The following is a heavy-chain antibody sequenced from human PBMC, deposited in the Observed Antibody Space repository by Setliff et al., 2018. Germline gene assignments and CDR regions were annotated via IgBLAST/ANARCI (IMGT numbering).Heavy chain of an antibody. V-gene: IGHV4-61*09. J-gene: IGHJ4*02. D-gene: IGHD6-25*01. CDR1: GASITSGGFY. CDR2: ISPSGST. Sequence: PSETLSLTCSVSGASITSGGFYWTWIRQPAGKGLEWIGHISPSGSTTYNPSVKSRVTISLDTSKNHFSLKLDSVTAADTGVYYCARSIAAAATKFWGQGTAVTVSS. CDR3: ARSIAAAATKF.